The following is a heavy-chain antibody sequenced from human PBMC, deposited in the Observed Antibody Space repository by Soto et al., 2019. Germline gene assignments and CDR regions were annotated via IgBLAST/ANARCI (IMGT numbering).Heavy chain of an antibody. Sequence: QVQMVQSGAEVKKPGSSVNVSCKASGGTFSSYTISWVRQAPGRGLEWMGRIIPIIGIANYAQKFQGRVTITADESTSTAYMELSSLRSEDTAVYYCARAPHSGYPWRLDYGGQGTLVTVSS. CDR3: ARAPHSGYPWRLDY. D-gene: IGHD5-12*01. CDR1: GGTFSSYT. CDR2: IIPIIGIA. V-gene: IGHV1-69*02. J-gene: IGHJ4*02.